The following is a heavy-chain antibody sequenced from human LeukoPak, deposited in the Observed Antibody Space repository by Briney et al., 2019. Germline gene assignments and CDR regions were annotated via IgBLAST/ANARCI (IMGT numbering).Heavy chain of an antibody. Sequence: SETLSLTCAVYGGSFSGYYWSWIRQPPGKGLEWIGEINHSGSTNYNPSLKSRVTISVDTSKNQFSLKLSSVTAADTAVYYCARDTKYDYVWGSYRWFDYWGQGTLVTVSS. CDR3: ARDTKYDYVWGSYRWFDY. CDR2: INHSGST. D-gene: IGHD3-16*02. CDR1: GGSFSGYY. J-gene: IGHJ4*02. V-gene: IGHV4-34*01.